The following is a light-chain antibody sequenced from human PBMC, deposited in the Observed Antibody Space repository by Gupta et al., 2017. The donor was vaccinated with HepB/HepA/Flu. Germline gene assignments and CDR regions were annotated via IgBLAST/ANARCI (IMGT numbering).Light chain of an antibody. Sequence: EIVMPQSPSTLSVSPGERATLSCSASQMVSSNLAWYQQKPGQAPRLLIYGESTRVTGIPARFSGSGSGREFTLTIISRQEEDFAVYYCQQNNNWPLYTFGQGTKLEIK. V-gene: IGKV3-15*01. CDR2: GES. CDR3: QQNNNWPLYT. J-gene: IGKJ2*01. CDR1: QMVSSN.